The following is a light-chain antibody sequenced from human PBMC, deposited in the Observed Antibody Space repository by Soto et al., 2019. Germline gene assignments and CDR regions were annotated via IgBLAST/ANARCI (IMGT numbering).Light chain of an antibody. Sequence: LKHSPGTVSLSQGERATLSCRASQSVSSNYFAWYQQRPGQAPRLLIYGISSRATGIPDRFSGSGSGTDFTLTISSLEPEDFAVYYCQQGGNWPLTFGQGTRLEIK. V-gene: IGKV3D-20*02. CDR3: QQGGNWPLT. CDR1: QSVSSNY. J-gene: IGKJ5*01. CDR2: GIS.